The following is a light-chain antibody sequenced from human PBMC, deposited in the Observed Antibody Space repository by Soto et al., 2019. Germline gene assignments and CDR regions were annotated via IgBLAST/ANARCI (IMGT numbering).Light chain of an antibody. Sequence: EIVMTQSPATLSVFPGERATLSCRASQTVNNYLAWYQQKPGQAPRLLIYGVSTRATGTPARFSGSGSGTEFTLAINSLQPEDSAVYYCQQHNGWPLTFGAGTKVEIK. J-gene: IGKJ4*01. CDR3: QQHNGWPLT. CDR2: GVS. V-gene: IGKV3-15*01. CDR1: QTVNNY.